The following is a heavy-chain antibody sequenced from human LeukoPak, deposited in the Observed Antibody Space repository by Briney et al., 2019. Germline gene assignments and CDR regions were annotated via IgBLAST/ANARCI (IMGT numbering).Heavy chain of an antibody. CDR3: ARGSTVVTPGWILDY. V-gene: IGHV1-69*13. CDR1: GGTFSKYT. Sequence: SVKVSCKASGGTFSKYTISWVRQRPGQGLEWMGGITPLFGTANYAQKFQGRVTITADESASTAYMELSSLRSEDTAVYYCARGSTVVTPGWILDYWGQGTLVTVSS. D-gene: IGHD4-23*01. CDR2: ITPLFGTA. J-gene: IGHJ4*02.